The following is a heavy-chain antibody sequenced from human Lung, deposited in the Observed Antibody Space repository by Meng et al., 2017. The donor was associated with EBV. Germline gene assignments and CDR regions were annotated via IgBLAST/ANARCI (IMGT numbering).Heavy chain of an antibody. V-gene: IGHV4-4*02. J-gene: IGHJ4*02. Sequence: QLQWAGGVLEPSGTHSLTVAVPGGSIIIGDWWSWVRQSPGKGLEWIEEIQHRGRTNYNPSLKSRINMSLDKPKNQFSLKLSSVTAADTAVYYCARDSDSAYSLGYWGQGTLVTVSS. CDR1: GGSIIIGDW. CDR2: IQHRGRT. D-gene: IGHD2-21*01. CDR3: ARDSDSAYSLGY.